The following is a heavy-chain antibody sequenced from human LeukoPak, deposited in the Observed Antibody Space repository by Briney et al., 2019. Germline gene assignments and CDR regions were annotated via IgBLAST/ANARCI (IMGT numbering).Heavy chain of an antibody. CDR1: GFTFSSYS. Sequence: GGSLRLSCAASGFTFSSYSMNWVRQAPGKGLEWVSSISSSSSYIYSADSVKGRFTISRDNAKNSLYLQMNSLRVEDTAVYYCXXXXXXPYTSSWPYYFDYWGQGTLVTVSS. CDR3: XXXXXXPYTSSWPYYFDY. J-gene: IGHJ4*02. D-gene: IGHD6-13*01. V-gene: IGHV3-21*01. CDR2: ISSSSSYI.